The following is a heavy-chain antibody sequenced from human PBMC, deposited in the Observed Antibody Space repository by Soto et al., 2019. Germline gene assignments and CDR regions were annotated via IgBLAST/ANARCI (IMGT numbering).Heavy chain of an antibody. J-gene: IGHJ6*02. CDR2: INPSGGST. Sequence: SCKAPRYTNTSYSMQTQQQEHKQGREWTGIINPSGGSTSYAQKFQGRVTMTRDTSTSTVYMELSSLRSEDTAVYYCARAQYYYGSGSYPHYYYGMDVWGQGTTVSVSS. V-gene: IGHV1-46*01. CDR3: ARAQYYYGSGSYPHYYYGMDV. CDR1: RYTNTSYS. D-gene: IGHD3-10*01.